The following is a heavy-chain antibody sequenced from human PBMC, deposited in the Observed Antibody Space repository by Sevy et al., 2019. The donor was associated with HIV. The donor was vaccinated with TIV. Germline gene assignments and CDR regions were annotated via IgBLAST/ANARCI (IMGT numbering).Heavy chain of an antibody. V-gene: IGHV3-30*04. CDR1: EITFSTAI. Sequence: GGSLRLSCAASEITFSTAIIHWVRQAPGKGLEWVAAISYDESKYYADSVKGRLTISRDSSKNTVYLEMSSLRTEDTAVYYCAKEVGTSGRCGYLNYWGQGTLVTVSS. CDR3: AKEVGTSGRCGYLNY. CDR2: ISYDESK. D-gene: IGHD6-19*01. J-gene: IGHJ4*02.